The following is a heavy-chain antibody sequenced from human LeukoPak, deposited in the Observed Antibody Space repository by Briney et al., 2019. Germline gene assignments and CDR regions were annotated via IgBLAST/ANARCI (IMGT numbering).Heavy chain of an antibody. CDR3: VRGGSGWYYFDY. J-gene: IGHJ4*02. V-gene: IGHV3-13*04. CDR1: GFTFTNYD. CDR2: IGIAGDT. D-gene: IGHD6-19*01. Sequence: GGSLRLSCAASGFTFTNYDMHWVRQVTGKGLEWVSAIGIAGDTYYPGSVRGRFTISRENAKNSLCLQMNSLRDGDTAVYYCVRGGSGWYYFDYWGQGTLVTVSS.